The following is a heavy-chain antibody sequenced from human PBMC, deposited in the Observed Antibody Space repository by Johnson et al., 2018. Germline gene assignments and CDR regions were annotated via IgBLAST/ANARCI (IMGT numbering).Heavy chain of an antibody. CDR3: VRCLWQLPAGAEYFYR. Sequence: VQLVETGGGLVQPGGSLRLSCAASGFTFSGYWMHWVRQSPGEGLVWVSRINSDGSSTSYADSVKGRFTISRDNAKNTLYLQMNSLTADDTAVYYCVRCLWQLPAGAEYFYRWGQGTLVTVSS. J-gene: IGHJ1*01. D-gene: IGHD1-1*01. CDR2: INSDGSST. CDR1: GFTFSGYW. V-gene: IGHV3-74*02.